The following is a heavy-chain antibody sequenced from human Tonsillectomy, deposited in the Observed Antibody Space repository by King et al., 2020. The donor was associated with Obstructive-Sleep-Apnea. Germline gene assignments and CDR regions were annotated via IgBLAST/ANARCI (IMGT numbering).Heavy chain of an antibody. CDR3: AKDERTNEQQLVR. CDR1: GFTFDDYA. CDR2: ISWNSGSI. J-gene: IGHJ4*02. V-gene: IGHV3-9*01. Sequence: VQLVESGGGLVQPGRSLRLSCAASGFTFDDYAMHWVRQAPGKGLEWVSGISWNSGSIGYADSVKGRFTISRDNAKNSLYLQMNSLRAEDTALYYCAKDERTNEQQLVRWGQGTLVTVSS. D-gene: IGHD6-13*01.